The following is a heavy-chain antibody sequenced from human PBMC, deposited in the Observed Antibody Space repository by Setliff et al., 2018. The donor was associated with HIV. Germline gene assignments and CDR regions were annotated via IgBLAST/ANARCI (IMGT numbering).Heavy chain of an antibody. CDR3: ARDLSVATVNWFDS. D-gene: IGHD5-12*01. CDR2: INPKSGGT. CDR1: GNTFSDYH. Sequence: GASVKVSCKSSGNTFSDYHMHWVRQAPGQGLEWMGRINPKSGGTKYAQKFQGRVNMTRDTSISTAYMELSRLKYDDTAVYYCARDLSVATVNWFDSWGQGTLVTVSS. J-gene: IGHJ5*01. V-gene: IGHV1-2*06.